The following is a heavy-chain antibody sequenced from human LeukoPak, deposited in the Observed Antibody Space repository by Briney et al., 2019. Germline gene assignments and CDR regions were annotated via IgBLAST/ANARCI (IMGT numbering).Heavy chain of an antibody. J-gene: IGHJ4*02. CDR1: GFAFSSYE. V-gene: IGHV3-48*03. CDR2: ISSSGTTT. Sequence: GGSLRLSCAASGFAFSSYEMNWVRQAPGKGLEWLSYISSSGTTTYYADSVKGRFTISRDNSKNTLYLQMNSLRAEDTAVYYCAKGRGRLGELSTHFFDYWGQGTLVTVSS. CDR3: AKGRGRLGELSTHFFDY. D-gene: IGHD3-16*02.